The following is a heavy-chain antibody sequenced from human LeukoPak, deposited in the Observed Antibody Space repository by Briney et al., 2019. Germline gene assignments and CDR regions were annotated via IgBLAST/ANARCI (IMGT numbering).Heavy chain of an antibody. Sequence: SETLSLTCTVSGYSISSGYYWGWIRQPPGKGLEWIGSIYHSGSTNYNPSLKSRVTISVDTSKNQFSLKLSSVTAADTAVYYCARKVREYQLRKSTGTNYYYYYMDVWGKGTTVTVSS. CDR3: ARKVREYQLRKSTGTNYYYYYMDV. D-gene: IGHD2-2*01. CDR2: IYHSGST. V-gene: IGHV4-38-2*02. J-gene: IGHJ6*03. CDR1: GYSISSGYY.